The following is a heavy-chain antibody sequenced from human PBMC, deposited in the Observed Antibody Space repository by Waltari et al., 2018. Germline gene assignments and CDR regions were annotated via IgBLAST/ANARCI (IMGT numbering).Heavy chain of an antibody. CDR3: AGGLWGELRGGDY. CDR1: GGSISSGSYY. CDR2: IYTSDST. J-gene: IGHJ4*02. V-gene: IGHV4-61*09. Sequence: QVQLQESGPGLVKPSQTLSLTCTVSGGSISSGSYYWSWIRQPAGKGLEWIGYIYTSDSTNYRPSLNSRVTISVDTSKNLFSLKLDSVAAADTAVYYCAGGLWGELRGGDYWGQGTLVTVSS. D-gene: IGHD1-26*01.